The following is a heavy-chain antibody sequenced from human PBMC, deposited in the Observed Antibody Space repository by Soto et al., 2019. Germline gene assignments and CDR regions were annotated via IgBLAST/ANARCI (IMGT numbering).Heavy chain of an antibody. CDR2: IDYSGST. Sequence: SETLSLTCTVSGGSISSSSYYWGWIRQPPGNGLEWIGSIDYSGSTYYNPSLKSRVTISVDTSKNQFSLKLSSVTAADTDVYYCASGPYYYGSGSYFLYWGQGTLVTVAS. J-gene: IGHJ4*02. CDR3: ASGPYYYGSGSYFLY. D-gene: IGHD3-10*01. CDR1: GGSISSSSYY. V-gene: IGHV4-39*01.